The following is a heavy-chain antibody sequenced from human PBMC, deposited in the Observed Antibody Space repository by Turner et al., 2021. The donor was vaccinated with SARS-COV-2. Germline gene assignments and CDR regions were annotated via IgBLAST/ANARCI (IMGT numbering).Heavy chain of an antibody. CDR1: GFTSSRYG. CDR3: AKSGGIYCSGGNCYSSYFDY. V-gene: IGHV3-30*18. Sequence: QVQLVESGGGVVQPGRSLRLSCAASGFTSSRYGMHWVRQAPGKGLEWVAVISYDGSNKYNADAVEGRFTISRDNSKNTLYLQMNSLRAEDTAVYYCAKSGGIYCSGGNCYSSYFDYWGQGTLVTVSS. CDR2: ISYDGSNK. D-gene: IGHD2-15*01. J-gene: IGHJ4*02.